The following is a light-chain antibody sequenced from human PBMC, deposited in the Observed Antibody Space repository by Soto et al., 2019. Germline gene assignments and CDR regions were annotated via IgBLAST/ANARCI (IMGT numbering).Light chain of an antibody. V-gene: IGKV1-6*02. CDR3: LQDYTFPWT. J-gene: IGKJ1*01. Sequence: AIQVTQSPSSLSASVGDRVTITCRASQDISDDLGWFQQKPGKAPRLLIYSSSSLQTGVPSRFSGSGSGTEFTLTISSLQPEDFATYYCLQDYTFPWTFGQGTKVEIK. CDR2: SSS. CDR1: QDISDD.